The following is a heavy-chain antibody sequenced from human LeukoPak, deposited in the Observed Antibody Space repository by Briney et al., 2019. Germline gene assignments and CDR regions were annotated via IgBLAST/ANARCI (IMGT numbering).Heavy chain of an antibody. CDR3: ARDGEGDEGWDY. V-gene: IGHV4-59*11. CDR2: FSYSGNT. CDR1: PVSIRRHF. Sequence: PSETLSLTCSVSPVSIRRHFWNWIRQSPGKGLEYIGRFSYSGNTDYNPSLKGRVSISADTSKNQFFLRLISVTAADTAIYYCARDGEGDEGWDYWGQGTLVTVSS. D-gene: IGHD3-10*01. J-gene: IGHJ4*02.